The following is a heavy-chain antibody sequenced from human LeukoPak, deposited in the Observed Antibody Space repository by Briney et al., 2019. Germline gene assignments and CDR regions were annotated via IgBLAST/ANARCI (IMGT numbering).Heavy chain of an antibody. V-gene: IGHV1-2*02. Sequence: ASVKLSCTASGYTFTGYYMHWVRQAPGQGLEWMGWINPNSGGTNYAQKFQGRVTMTRDTSISTAYMELSRLRSDDTAVYYCARSVVGATWVDYWGQGTLVTVSS. CDR1: GYTFTGYY. J-gene: IGHJ4*02. CDR2: INPNSGGT. D-gene: IGHD1-26*01. CDR3: ARSVVGATWVDY.